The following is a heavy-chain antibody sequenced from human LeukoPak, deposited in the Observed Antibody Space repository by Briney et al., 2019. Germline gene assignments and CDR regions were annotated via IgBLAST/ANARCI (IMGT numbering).Heavy chain of an antibody. V-gene: IGHV3-15*01. Sequence: PGGSLRLSCAASGFTFSNAWMSWVRQAPGKGLEWVGRIKSKTDGGTTDYAAPVRGRFTISRDDSKNTLYLQMNSLKTEDTAVYYCTITQLPRVVPAAMWGQGTLVTVSS. CDR1: GFTFSNAW. CDR2: IKSKTDGGTT. CDR3: TITQLPRVVPAAM. D-gene: IGHD2-2*01. J-gene: IGHJ4*02.